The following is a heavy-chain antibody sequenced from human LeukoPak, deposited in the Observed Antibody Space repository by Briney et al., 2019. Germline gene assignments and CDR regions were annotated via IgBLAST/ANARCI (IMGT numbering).Heavy chain of an antibody. CDR1: GGSISSSSYY. D-gene: IGHD2-2*01. CDR2: IYYSGST. J-gene: IGHJ3*02. V-gene: IGHV4-39*01. CDR3: ARYCSSTSRSPQWAFDI. Sequence: PSETLSLTCTVSGGSISSSSYYWGWIRQPPGKGLEWIGSIYYSGSTYYNPSLKSRVTISVDTSKNQFSLKLSSVTAADTAVYYCARYCSSTSRSPQWAFDIWGQGTMVTVSS.